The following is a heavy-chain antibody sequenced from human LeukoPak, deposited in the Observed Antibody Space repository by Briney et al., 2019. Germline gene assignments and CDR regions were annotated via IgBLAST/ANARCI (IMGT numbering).Heavy chain of an antibody. CDR2: INHSGST. CDR3: ARGPANSWFGDY. Sequence: PSETLSLTCAVYGGSFSGYYWSWIRQPPGKELEWIGEINHSGSTNYNPSLKSRVTISVDTSKNQFSLKLSSVTAADTAVYYCARGPANSWFGDYWGQGTLVTVSS. CDR1: GGSFSGYY. D-gene: IGHD3-10*01. J-gene: IGHJ4*02. V-gene: IGHV4-34*01.